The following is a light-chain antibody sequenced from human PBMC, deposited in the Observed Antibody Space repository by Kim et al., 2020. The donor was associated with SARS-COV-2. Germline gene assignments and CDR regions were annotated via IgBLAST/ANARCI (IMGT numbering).Light chain of an antibody. Sequence: SYELTQPPSVSVSPGQTARITCSGDALPKQYAYWFQQKPGQAPVLVIYKDIQRPSGIPERFSGSSSGTTVTLTISGVQAEDEAYYYCQSADSSETSRVFGGGTQLTVL. CDR1: ALPKQY. J-gene: IGLJ3*02. V-gene: IGLV3-25*03. CDR3: QSADSSETSRV. CDR2: KDI.